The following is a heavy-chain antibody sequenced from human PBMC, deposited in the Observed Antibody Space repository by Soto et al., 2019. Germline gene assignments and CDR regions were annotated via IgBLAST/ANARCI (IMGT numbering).Heavy chain of an antibody. Sequence: EVQLLESGGGLVQPGGSWRLSCAASGFTFKNYAMTWVRQAPGKGMEWVSSIGGSGSGAHYADSVKGRFTVSRDDSKNTLYLQISGLRVDDTALYYCAKDAVPYNGEWDWFDLWGQGTLVTVSS. CDR1: GFTFKNYA. J-gene: IGHJ5*02. CDR2: IGGSGSGA. CDR3: AKDAVPYNGEWDWFDL. V-gene: IGHV3-23*01. D-gene: IGHD3-10*01.